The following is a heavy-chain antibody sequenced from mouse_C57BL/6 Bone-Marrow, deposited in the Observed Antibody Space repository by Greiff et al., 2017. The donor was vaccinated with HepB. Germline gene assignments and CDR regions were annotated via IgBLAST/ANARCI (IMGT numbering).Heavy chain of an antibody. CDR2: ISYDGSN. D-gene: IGHD3-2*02. CDR3: AREQATCWYAMDY. CDR1: GYSITSGYY. V-gene: IGHV3-6*01. Sequence: EVKLQESGPGLVKPSQSLSLTCSVTGYSITSGYYWNWIRQFPGNKLEWMGYISYDGSNNYNPSLKNRISITRDTSKNQFFLKLNSVTTEDTATYYCAREQATCWYAMDYWGQGTSVTVSS. J-gene: IGHJ4*01.